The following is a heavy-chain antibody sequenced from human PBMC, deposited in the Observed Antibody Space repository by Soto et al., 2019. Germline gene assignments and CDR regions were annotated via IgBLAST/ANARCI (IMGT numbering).Heavy chain of an antibody. CDR2: IYHSGST. D-gene: IGHD2-2*01. V-gene: IGHV4-59*12. CDR3: ARVPDR. CDR1: GGSISSYY. Sequence: PSETLSLTCTVSGGSISSYYWSWIRQPPGKGLEYIGYIYHSGSTYYNPSLKSRVTISVDRSKNQFSLKLSSVTAADTAVYYCARVPDRWGQGTLVTVSS. J-gene: IGHJ5*02.